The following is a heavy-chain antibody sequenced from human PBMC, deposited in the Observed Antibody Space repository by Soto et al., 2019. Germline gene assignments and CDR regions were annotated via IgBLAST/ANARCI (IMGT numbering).Heavy chain of an antibody. D-gene: IGHD3-16*01. V-gene: IGHV1-18*01. CDR1: GCTFIRYG. J-gene: IGHJ6*02. Sequence: QVQLAQSANEVKKPGASVRVSCKAAGCTFIRYGIAWVRQAPGQGLEWMGWISPYNDYTVYAQKFQGRVSMTADTSTRTVYMNLRGLKSDDTAVYYCARGGYYDNSWGKLSHYDLDVWGQGTSVSVSS. CDR3: ARGGYYDNSWGKLSHYDLDV. CDR2: ISPYNDYT.